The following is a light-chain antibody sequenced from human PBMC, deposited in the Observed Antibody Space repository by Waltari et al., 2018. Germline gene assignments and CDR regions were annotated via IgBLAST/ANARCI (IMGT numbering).Light chain of an antibody. Sequence: ITYRASQSISSWLAWYQQKPGKAPNLLIYKTSTLESGVPSRFSGSGSGTEFTLTIDSLQPDDFATYYCQQYNSYRSFGQGTKVEIK. V-gene: IGKV1-5*03. CDR2: KTS. J-gene: IGKJ1*01. CDR3: QQYNSYRS. CDR1: QSISSW.